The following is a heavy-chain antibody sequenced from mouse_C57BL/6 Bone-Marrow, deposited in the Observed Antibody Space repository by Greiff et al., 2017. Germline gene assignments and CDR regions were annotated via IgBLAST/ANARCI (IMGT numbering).Heavy chain of an antibody. D-gene: IGHD1-1*01. J-gene: IGHJ4*01. V-gene: IGHV5-17*01. CDR1: GFTFSDYG. CDR2: ISSGSSTI. Sequence: EVQVVESGGGLVKPGGSLKLSCAASGFTFSDYGMHWVRQAPETGLEWVAYISSGSSTIYYADTVKGRFTISRDNAKNTLFLQMTSLRSEDTAMYYCARQGNYVAMDYWGQGTSVTVSS. CDR3: ARQGNYVAMDY.